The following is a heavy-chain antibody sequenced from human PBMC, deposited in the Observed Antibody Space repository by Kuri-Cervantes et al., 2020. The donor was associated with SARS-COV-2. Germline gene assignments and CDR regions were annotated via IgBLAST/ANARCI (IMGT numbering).Heavy chain of an antibody. V-gene: IGHV3-33*08. CDR2: IWYDGSNK. D-gene: IGHD1-1*01. Sequence: GGSLRLSCAASGFTFSRYGMHWVRQAPGKGLEWVAVIWYDGSNKYYADSVKGRFTISRDNSKNTLYLQMNSLRAEDTAVYYCVRDGDHWNFDYWGQGTLVTVSS. J-gene: IGHJ4*02. CDR3: VRDGDHWNFDY. CDR1: GFTFSRYG.